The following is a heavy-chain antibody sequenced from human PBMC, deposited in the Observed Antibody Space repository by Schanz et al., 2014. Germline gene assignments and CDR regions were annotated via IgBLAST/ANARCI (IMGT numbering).Heavy chain of an antibody. CDR2: FNAHTGNT. CDR3: ARVHIATYHYNSPGAFDI. D-gene: IGHD3-10*01. Sequence: QLMQSGSEVRKPGASVKVSCKASGYIFGSHGMTWVRQAPGQGPELMGWFNAHTGNTQYAQKFQGRVNMTRDTVTTTVHLELTRLRTDDTAICYCARVHIATYHYNSPGAFDIWGQGTRVTVSS. V-gene: IGHV1-18*01. CDR1: GYIFGSHG. J-gene: IGHJ3*02.